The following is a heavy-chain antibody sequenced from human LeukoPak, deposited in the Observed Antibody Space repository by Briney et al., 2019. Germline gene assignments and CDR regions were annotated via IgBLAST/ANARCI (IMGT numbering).Heavy chain of an antibody. Sequence: PGGSLRLSCAASGFSFSTYWMSWVRQTPEKGLEFVANIDQGGSVRNYMDSLKGRCTISRDNAKKSLYLEINNLRADDTGVYYCARDPESSSFDLWGRGALVTVSS. V-gene: IGHV3-7*01. J-gene: IGHJ4*02. CDR2: IDQGGSVR. CDR3: ARDPESSSFDL. CDR1: GFSFSTYW. D-gene: IGHD6-13*01.